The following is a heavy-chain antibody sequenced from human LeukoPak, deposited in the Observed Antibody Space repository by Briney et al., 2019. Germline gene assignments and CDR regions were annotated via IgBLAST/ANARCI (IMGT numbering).Heavy chain of an antibody. J-gene: IGHJ3*02. Sequence: GGSLRLSCAGSGFSFNNYEMNWVRQAPGKGLEWVSYISSSGSTISYADSVKGRFTISRDNAKNSLYLQMNSLRAEDTAVYYCARNSFRSFDIWGQGTMVTVSS. D-gene: IGHD2/OR15-2a*01. CDR3: ARNSFRSFDI. V-gene: IGHV3-48*03. CDR2: ISSSGSTI. CDR1: GFSFNNYE.